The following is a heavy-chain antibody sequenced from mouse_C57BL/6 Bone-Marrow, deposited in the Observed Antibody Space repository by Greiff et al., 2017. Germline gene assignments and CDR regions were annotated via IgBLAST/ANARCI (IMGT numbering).Heavy chain of an antibody. D-gene: IGHD1-1*01. CDR3: ARHDLYGSSLYAMDY. CDR2: IFPGSGST. V-gene: IGHV1-75*01. J-gene: IGHJ4*01. Sequence: VQLQQSGPELVKPGASVKISCKASGYTFTDYYINWVKQRPGQGLEWIGWIFPGSGSTYYNEKFKGKATLTVDKSSSTVYMELSRLTSEDSAVYFCARHDLYGSSLYAMDYWGQGTSVTVSS. CDR1: GYTFTDYY.